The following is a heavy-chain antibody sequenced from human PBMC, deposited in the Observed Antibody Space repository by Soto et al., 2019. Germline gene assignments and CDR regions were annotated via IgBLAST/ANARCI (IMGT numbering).Heavy chain of an antibody. J-gene: IGHJ6*02. D-gene: IGHD5-12*01. CDR1: GFTFSSYG. CDR2: ISYDGSNK. Sequence: GGSLRLSCAASGFTFSSYGMHWVRQAPGKGLEWVAVISYDGSNKYYADSVKGRFTISRDNSKNTLYLQMNSLRAEDTAVYYCAKDRVEWLRFLAYYYGMDVWGQGTTVTVSS. CDR3: AKDRVEWLRFLAYYYGMDV. V-gene: IGHV3-30*18.